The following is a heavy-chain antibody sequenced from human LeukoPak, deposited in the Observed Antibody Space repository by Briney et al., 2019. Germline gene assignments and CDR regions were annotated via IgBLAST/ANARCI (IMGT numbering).Heavy chain of an antibody. J-gene: IGHJ4*02. CDR2: IYYSGNT. V-gene: IGHV4-39*07. CDR1: GVSISSSNSY. D-gene: IGHD6-19*01. CDR3: ARGVYSTGWFLSDDYFDY. Sequence: SETLSLTCTVSGVSISSSNSYWGWIRQPPGKGLEWIGSIYYSGNTYYNPSLKSRVTISVDTSKNQFSLKLSSVTAADTAVYYCARGVYSTGWFLSDDYFDYWGQGTLVTVSS.